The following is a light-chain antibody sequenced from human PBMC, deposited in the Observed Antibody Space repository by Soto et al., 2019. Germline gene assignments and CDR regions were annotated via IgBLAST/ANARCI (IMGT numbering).Light chain of an antibody. CDR1: SSDVGGYNY. CDR2: XVX. V-gene: IGLV2-14*01. CDR3: CSYTDSRTHI. Sequence: QSVLTQPASVSGSPGQSITISCTGTSSDVGGYNYVSWYQQHPGKAPKLXXXXVXXXPSRISNRFSASKSGDTASLTISGLQADDEADYYCCSYTDSRTHIFGRWNKVTGL. J-gene: IGLJ1*01.